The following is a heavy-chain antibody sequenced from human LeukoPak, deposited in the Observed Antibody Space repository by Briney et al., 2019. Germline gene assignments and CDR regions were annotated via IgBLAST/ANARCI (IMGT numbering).Heavy chain of an antibody. CDR1: GFTFISYA. Sequence: GGSLRLSCAASGFTFISYAMSWVRQAPGKGLEWVSAISGSGGGIYYADSVKGRFTVSRDNSKNTLYLQMNTLRAEDTAVYYCASDEDARPMYFQDWGQGTLVTVSS. CDR2: ISGSGGGI. V-gene: IGHV3-23*01. D-gene: IGHD3-10*02. J-gene: IGHJ1*01. CDR3: ASDEDARPMYFQD.